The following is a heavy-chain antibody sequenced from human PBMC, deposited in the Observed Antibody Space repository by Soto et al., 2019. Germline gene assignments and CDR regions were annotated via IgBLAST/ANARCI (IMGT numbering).Heavy chain of an antibody. CDR3: ARDAAGILSGDGMDV. CDR1: GFTFSSYA. D-gene: IGHD2-15*01. V-gene: IGHV3-30-3*01. J-gene: IGHJ6*02. CDR2: ISYDGGNK. Sequence: QVQLVESGGGVVQPGRSLRLSCAASGFTFSSYAMHWVRQAPGKGLEWVAVISYDGGNKYYADSVKGRFTISRDNSKNTLYLQMNSLRAEDTAVYYCARDAAGILSGDGMDVWGQGTTVTVSS.